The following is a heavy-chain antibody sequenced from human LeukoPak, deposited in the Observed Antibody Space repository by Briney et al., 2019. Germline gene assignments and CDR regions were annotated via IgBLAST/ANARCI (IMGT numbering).Heavy chain of an antibody. D-gene: IGHD6-19*01. CDR3: ASTRRAAVAGRFDS. V-gene: IGHV4-4*09. J-gene: IGHJ4*02. CDR2: IYHSGNT. Sequence: SETLSLTCNVSGASMSSNYWSWIRQPPGKRLEWICYIYHSGNTNYSPSLESRVTMSVDESKNQFSLRVHFVSAADTAVYYCASTRRAAVAGRFDSWGQGTLVTVSS. CDR1: GASMSSNY.